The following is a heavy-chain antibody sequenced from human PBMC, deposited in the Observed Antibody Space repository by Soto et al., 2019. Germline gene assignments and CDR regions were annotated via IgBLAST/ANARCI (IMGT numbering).Heavy chain of an antibody. Sequence: SETLSLTCTVSGGSISSGDYYWSWIRQPPGKGLEWIGYIYYSGSTYYNPSLKSRVTISVDTSKNQFSLKLSSVTAADTAVYYCARGSGYDPLNYWGQGTLVTVSS. CDR3: ARGSGYDPLNY. V-gene: IGHV4-30-4*01. CDR1: GGSISSGDYY. CDR2: IYYSGST. J-gene: IGHJ4*02. D-gene: IGHD5-12*01.